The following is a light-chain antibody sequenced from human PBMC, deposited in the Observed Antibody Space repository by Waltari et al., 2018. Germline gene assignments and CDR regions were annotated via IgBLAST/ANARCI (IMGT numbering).Light chain of an antibody. J-gene: IGKJ2*01. CDR2: KAS. CDR3: QEYHISST. Sequence: DIQMTQSPSTLSASVGDRVTITCRASQIIGSWLAWYQQKPGKAPELLISKASTLESGVPSRFSCSASGTEFTLTISSLHADDFATYYCQEYHISSTVGHGAKLVIQ. V-gene: IGKV1-5*03. CDR1: QIIGSW.